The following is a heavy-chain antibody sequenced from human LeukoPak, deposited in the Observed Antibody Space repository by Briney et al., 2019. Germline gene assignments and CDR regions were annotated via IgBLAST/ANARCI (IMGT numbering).Heavy chain of an antibody. D-gene: IGHD3-22*01. CDR3: ARSLIVASEDY. J-gene: IGHJ4*02. Sequence: GGSLRLSCAASGFRFDSFYMGWIRQVPVKGLDYIAFISASGAVPYYAESVKGRFTISRDNAKNSVSLQMNSLSADDTAVYYCARSLIVASEDYWGQGTLVTVSS. CDR2: ISASGAVP. V-gene: IGHV3-11*04. CDR1: GFRFDSFY.